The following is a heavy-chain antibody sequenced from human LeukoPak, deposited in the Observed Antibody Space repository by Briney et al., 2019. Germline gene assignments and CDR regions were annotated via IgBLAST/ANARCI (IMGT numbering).Heavy chain of an antibody. Sequence: SETLSLTCTVSGDSISSYYWSWIRQPAGKGLEWIGRIYTSGIINYNPSLKSRLTMSIDTSKNQFSLKLSSVTAADTAVYYCARVRVKSGYDLFDYWDQGTLVTVSS. V-gene: IGHV4-4*07. D-gene: IGHD5-12*01. CDR3: ARVRVKSGYDLFDY. CDR2: IYTSGII. J-gene: IGHJ4*02. CDR1: GDSISSYY.